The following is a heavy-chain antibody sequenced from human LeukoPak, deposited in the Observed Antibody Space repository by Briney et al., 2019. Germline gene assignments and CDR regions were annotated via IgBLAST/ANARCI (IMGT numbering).Heavy chain of an antibody. D-gene: IGHD3-10*01. Sequence: SETLSLTCTVSGGSISSYYWSWIRQPAGKGLEWIGRMHSSGRTNYNPSIKSRVTMSLDTSKNQFSLKVDSVTAADTAMYYCAREAVHYGSGSHDYWGQGTLVAVSS. CDR3: AREAVHYGSGSHDY. CDR2: MHSSGRT. CDR1: GGSISSYY. J-gene: IGHJ4*02. V-gene: IGHV4-4*07.